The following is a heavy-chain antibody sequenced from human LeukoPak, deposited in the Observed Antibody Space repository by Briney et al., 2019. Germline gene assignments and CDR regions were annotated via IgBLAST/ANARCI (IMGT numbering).Heavy chain of an antibody. CDR2: VNPNSGGT. V-gene: IGHV1-2*02. J-gene: IGHJ5*02. CDR3: ARTVFPDYFDNTLPFDP. D-gene: IGHD3-22*01. Sequence: ASVKVSCKASGYTFSGYYIHWVRQAPGQGLEWMGWVNPNSGGTKYAQEFQGRVTVTRDTSISTAYMELTRLRSDDTAVYYCARTVFPDYFDNTLPFDPWGQGTLVTVSS. CDR1: GYTFSGYY.